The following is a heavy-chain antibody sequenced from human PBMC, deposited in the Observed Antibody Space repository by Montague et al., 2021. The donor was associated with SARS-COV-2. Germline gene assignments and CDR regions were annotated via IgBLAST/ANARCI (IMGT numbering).Heavy chain of an antibody. CDR1: GFTFSSYW. D-gene: IGHD6-19*01. CDR3: ASPSNTGWTIRLAY. V-gene: IGHV3-74*01. CDR2: INSDGSRT. J-gene: IGHJ4*02. Sequence: SLRLSCAASGFTFSSYWMHWVRQVPGKGLVWVSSINSDGSRTNYADSVKGRFTISRGNAKNTLYLQMNSLRVEDMAVYYCASPSNTGWTIRLAYWGQGTLVTVSS.